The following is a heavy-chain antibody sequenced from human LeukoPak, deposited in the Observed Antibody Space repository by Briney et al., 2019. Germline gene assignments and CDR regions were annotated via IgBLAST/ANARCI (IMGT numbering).Heavy chain of an antibody. Sequence: GASVKLSCKASGYTFTSYSISWVRQAPGQGLEWMGWISAYNGNTNYAQKLQGRVTMTTDTSTSTAYVELRSLRSDDTAVYYCARDHYYGSGSPFDYWGQGTLVTVSS. CDR3: ARDHYYGSGSPFDY. J-gene: IGHJ4*02. V-gene: IGHV1-18*04. CDR2: ISAYNGNT. CDR1: GYTFTSYS. D-gene: IGHD3-10*01.